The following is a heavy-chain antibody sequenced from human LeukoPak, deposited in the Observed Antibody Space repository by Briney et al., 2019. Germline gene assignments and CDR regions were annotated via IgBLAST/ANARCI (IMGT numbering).Heavy chain of an antibody. CDR1: GFTFSSFG. J-gene: IGHJ6*03. CDR2: ISSTGGTA. D-gene: IGHD2-15*01. Sequence: GGTLRLSCAASGFTFSSFGMSWVRQAPGKGLEWVSAISSTGGTAYYAHSVKGRFTISRDNSKNTLYLQMNSLRAEDTAIYYCAKNGDRGAYCSGGSCYPYYYYNMDVWGKGTTVTISS. CDR3: AKNGDRGAYCSGGSCYPYYYYNMDV. V-gene: IGHV3-23*01.